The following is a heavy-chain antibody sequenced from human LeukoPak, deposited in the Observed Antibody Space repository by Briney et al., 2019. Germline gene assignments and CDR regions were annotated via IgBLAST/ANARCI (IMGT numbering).Heavy chain of an antibody. CDR3: ARGRVVLMVYAASSNWFDP. CDR1: GDSISSSTYY. D-gene: IGHD2-8*01. J-gene: IGHJ5*02. V-gene: IGHV4-39*07. CDR2: INHSGST. Sequence: SETLSLTCTVSGDSISSSTYYWSWIRQPPGKGLEWIGEINHSGSTNYNPSLKSRVTISVDTSKNQFSLKLSSVTAADTAVYYCARGRVVLMVYAASSNWFDPWGQGTLVTVSS.